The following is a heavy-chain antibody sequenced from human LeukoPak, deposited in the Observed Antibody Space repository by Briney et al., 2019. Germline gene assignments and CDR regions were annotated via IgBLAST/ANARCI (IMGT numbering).Heavy chain of an antibody. Sequence: GGSLRLSCAASGFTFSSYSMDWVRQAPGKGLEWVSYISSSSSTIYYADSVKGRFTISRDNAKNSLYLQMNSLRAEDTAVYYCARGKPTLDPWGQGTLVTVSS. CDR1: GFTFSSYS. CDR3: ARGKPTLDP. CDR2: ISSSSSTI. V-gene: IGHV3-48*04. J-gene: IGHJ5*02.